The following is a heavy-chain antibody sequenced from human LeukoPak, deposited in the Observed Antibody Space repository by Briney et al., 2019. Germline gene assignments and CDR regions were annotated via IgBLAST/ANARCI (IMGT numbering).Heavy chain of an antibody. V-gene: IGHV3-23*01. CDR1: GFTFSSYA. J-gene: IGHJ4*02. Sequence: GGSLRLSCAASGFTFSSYAMSWVRQAPGKGLEWVSGISHSGGDTSYADSVKGRFTISRDNAKNSLYLQMNSLRAEDTAVYYRARVGAVVAASDYWGQGTLVTVSS. CDR3: ARVGAVVAASDY. CDR2: ISHSGGDT. D-gene: IGHD2-15*01.